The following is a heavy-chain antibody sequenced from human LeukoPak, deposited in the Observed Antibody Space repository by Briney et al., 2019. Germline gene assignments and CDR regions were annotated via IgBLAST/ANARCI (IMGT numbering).Heavy chain of an antibody. CDR3: AREGGYSYGDAPLHFDY. CDR1: GGSISTGGYY. CDR2: IYTSGNT. D-gene: IGHD5-18*01. Sequence: SETLSLTCTVSGGSISTGGYYWSWIRQPAGKGLEWIGRIYTSGNTNYNPSLKSRVTISVDTSNNQFSLKVNSVTAADTAVYYCAREGGYSYGDAPLHFDYWGQGTLVTVPS. V-gene: IGHV4-61*02. J-gene: IGHJ4*02.